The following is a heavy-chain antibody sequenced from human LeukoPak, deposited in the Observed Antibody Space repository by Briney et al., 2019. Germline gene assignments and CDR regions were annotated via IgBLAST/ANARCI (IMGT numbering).Heavy chain of an antibody. CDR1: GGSISSSSYY. Sequence: SETLSLTCTVSGGSISSSSYYWGWIRQPPGKGLEWIGEIYHSGSTNYIPSLKSRVTISVDKSKNQFSLKLTSVTAADTAIYYCARNIVGPRQVDYWGQGTLVTVSS. CDR2: IYHSGST. D-gene: IGHD1-26*01. V-gene: IGHV4-39*07. CDR3: ARNIVGPRQVDY. J-gene: IGHJ4*02.